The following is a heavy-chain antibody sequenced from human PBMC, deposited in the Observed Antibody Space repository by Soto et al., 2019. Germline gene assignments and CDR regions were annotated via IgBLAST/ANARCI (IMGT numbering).Heavy chain of an antibody. CDR2: ISGSGDRT. CDR1: GFTFSNYA. CDR3: VKERSGHSYADS. Sequence: EVQLLESGGGLVQPGGSLRLSCAASGFTFSNYAMSWLRQPPGKGLEWVSAISGSGDRTYYADSVKGRFTISIDNSKNTLYRQMNSLRAEDSAVYYCVKERSGHSYADSWGQGTLVTVSS. V-gene: IGHV3-23*01. J-gene: IGHJ4*02. D-gene: IGHD5-18*01.